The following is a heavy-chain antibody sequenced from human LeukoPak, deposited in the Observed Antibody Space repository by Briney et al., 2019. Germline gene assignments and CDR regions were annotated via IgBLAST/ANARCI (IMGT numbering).Heavy chain of an antibody. D-gene: IGHD3-10*01. V-gene: IGHV4-59*01. CDR1: GGPISSYY. Sequence: SETLSLTCSVSGGPISSYYWSWIRQPPGKGLEWIGYIYYRGSTNYNPSLKSRVTISVDTSKNQFSLKLSSVTAADTAVYYCARGWPHGSGSTDGDYWGQGTLVTVSS. CDR2: IYYRGST. J-gene: IGHJ4*02. CDR3: ARGWPHGSGSTDGDY.